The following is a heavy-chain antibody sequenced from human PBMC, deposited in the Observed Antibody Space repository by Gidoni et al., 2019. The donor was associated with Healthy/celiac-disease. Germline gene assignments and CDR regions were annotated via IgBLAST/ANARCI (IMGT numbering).Heavy chain of an antibody. CDR2: IIPIFGTA. Sequence: QVQLVQSGAEVKKPGSSVKVSCKASGGTFSSYAISWVRQAPGQGLEWMGGIIPIFGTANYAQKFQGRVTITADESTSTAYMELSSLRSEDTAVYYCAGCSGWYVPTPYYYYGMDVWGQGTTVTVSS. V-gene: IGHV1-69*01. J-gene: IGHJ6*02. CDR1: GGTFSSYA. D-gene: IGHD6-19*01. CDR3: AGCSGWYVPTPYYYYGMDV.